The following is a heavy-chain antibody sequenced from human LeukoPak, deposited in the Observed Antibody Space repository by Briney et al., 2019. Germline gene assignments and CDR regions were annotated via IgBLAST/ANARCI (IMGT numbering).Heavy chain of an antibody. CDR1: VFSFDDYA. V-gene: IGHV3-9*03. CDR2: INGNGGTI. D-gene: IGHD3-22*01. J-gene: IGHJ4*02. Sequence: AGRSLRLSCAASVFSFDDYAIHWVRQAPGKGLEWVSGINGNGGTIAYADSVKGRFTVSRDNTKSSLYLQMSSLRAEDMALYYCVRESGSYYFDYWGQGTLVTVSS. CDR3: VRESGSYYFDY.